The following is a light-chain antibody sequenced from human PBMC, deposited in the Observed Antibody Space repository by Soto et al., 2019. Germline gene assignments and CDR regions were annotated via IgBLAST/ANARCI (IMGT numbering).Light chain of an antibody. Sequence: EFVLTQSPATLSFSPGESATLSCRASQSVRSYLAWYQQKPGQAPRLLIYGASNRATGIPARFSGSGSGTDFTLTISSLEPEDFAVYYCQQRSNWPITFGQGTRLEIK. J-gene: IGKJ5*01. CDR2: GAS. CDR3: QQRSNWPIT. CDR1: QSVRSY. V-gene: IGKV3-11*01.